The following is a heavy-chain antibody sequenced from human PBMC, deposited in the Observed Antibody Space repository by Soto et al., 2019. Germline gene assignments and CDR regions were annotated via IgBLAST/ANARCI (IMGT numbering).Heavy chain of an antibody. CDR2: ISSSSSYI. CDR3: VKTLEEGVGPQYYYYYGMDV. V-gene: IGHV3-21*01. CDR1: GFTFSSYS. Sequence: EVQLVESGGGLVKPGGSLRLSCAASGFTFSSYSMNWVRQAPGKGLEWVSSISSSSSYIYYADSVKGRFTISRDNAKNSLYLQMNSLRAEDTAVYYCVKTLEEGVGPQYYYYYGMDVWGQGTTVTVSS. D-gene: IGHD1-1*01. J-gene: IGHJ6*02.